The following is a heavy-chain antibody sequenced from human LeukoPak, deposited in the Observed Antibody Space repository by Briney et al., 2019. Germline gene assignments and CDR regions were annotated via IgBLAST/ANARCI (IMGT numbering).Heavy chain of an antibody. J-gene: IGHJ6*03. D-gene: IGHD6-19*01. V-gene: IGHV3-73*01. CDR1: GFTFSGSA. CDR3: TRQYSSGWYIRYYYMDV. Sequence: PGGSLRLSCAASGFTFSGSAMHWVRQASGKGLEWVGRIRSKANSYATAYAASVKGRFTISRDDSKNTAYLQMNSLNTEDTAVYYCTRQYSSGWYIRYYYMDVWGKGTTVTVSS. CDR2: IRSKANSYAT.